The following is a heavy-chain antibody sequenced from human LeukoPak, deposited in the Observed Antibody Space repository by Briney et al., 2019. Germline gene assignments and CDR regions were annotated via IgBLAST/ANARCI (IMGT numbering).Heavy chain of an antibody. CDR2: IYHSGST. J-gene: IGHJ4*02. V-gene: IGHV4-38-2*01. CDR3: ARQGGTIFGVVIRDFDY. Sequence: SETLSLTCAVSGYSISSGYYWGWIRQPPGKGLEWIGSIYHSGSTYYNPSLKSRVTISVDTSKNQFSLKLSSVTAADTAVYYCARQGGTIFGVVIRDFDYWGQGTLVTVSS. D-gene: IGHD3-3*01. CDR1: GYSISSGYY.